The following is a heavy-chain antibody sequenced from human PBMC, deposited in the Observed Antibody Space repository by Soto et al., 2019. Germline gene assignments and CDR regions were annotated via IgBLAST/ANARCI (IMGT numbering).Heavy chain of an antibody. D-gene: IGHD2-15*01. J-gene: IGHJ3*02. Sequence: TSETLSLTCTVSGGSISSYYWSWIRQPPGKGLEWIGYIYYSGSTNYNPSLKSRVTISVDTSKNQFSLKLSSVTAADTAVYYCARQLVGDAFDIWGQGTMVTVS. V-gene: IGHV4-59*08. CDR1: GGSISSYY. CDR2: IYYSGST. CDR3: ARQLVGDAFDI.